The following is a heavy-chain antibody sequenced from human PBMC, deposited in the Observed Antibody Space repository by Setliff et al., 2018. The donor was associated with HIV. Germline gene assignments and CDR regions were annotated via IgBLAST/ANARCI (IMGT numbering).Heavy chain of an antibody. CDR1: GGSFSGYF. D-gene: IGHD3-22*01. Sequence: KPSETLSLTCAVYGGSFSGYFWTWIRRPPQKRLEWIGEINHGGDTNYNPSLKSRVTISVDTSKNQFSLKLSSVTAADTAVYYCARVGDFYDGSGHYSVLDAFDMWGQGTKVTVSS. CDR3: ARVGDFYDGSGHYSVLDAFDM. J-gene: IGHJ3*02. CDR2: INHGGDT. V-gene: IGHV4-34*01.